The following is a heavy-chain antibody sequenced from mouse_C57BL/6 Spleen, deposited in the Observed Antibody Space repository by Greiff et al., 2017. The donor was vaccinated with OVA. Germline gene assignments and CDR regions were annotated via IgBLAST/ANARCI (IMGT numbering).Heavy chain of an antibody. CDR1: GYTFTSYW. Sequence: VQLQQPGAELVKPGASVKLSCKASGYTFTSYWMHWVKQRPGQGLEWIGMIHPNSGSTNYNEKFKSKATLTVDKSSSTAYMQLSSLTSEDSAVYYCATRANTGYGSQGGYWGQGTTLTVSS. V-gene: IGHV1-64*01. CDR3: ATRANTGYGSQGGY. D-gene: IGHD1-1*01. CDR2: IHPNSGST. J-gene: IGHJ2*01.